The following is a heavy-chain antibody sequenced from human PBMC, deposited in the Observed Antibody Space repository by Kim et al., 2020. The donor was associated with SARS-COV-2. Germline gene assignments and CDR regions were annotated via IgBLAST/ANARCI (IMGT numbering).Heavy chain of an antibody. Sequence: YTPSLKSRVTISVDTSKNQFSLKLSSVTAADTAVYYCARQNIVGTYYFDYWGQGTLVTVSS. V-gene: IGHV4-39*01. D-gene: IGHD1-26*01. J-gene: IGHJ4*02. CDR3: ARQNIVGTYYFDY.